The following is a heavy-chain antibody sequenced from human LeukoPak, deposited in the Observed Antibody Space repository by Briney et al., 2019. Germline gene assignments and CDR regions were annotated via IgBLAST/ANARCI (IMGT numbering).Heavy chain of an antibody. CDR3: GKGSPVKRFGELSLRSESAEKDFDY. Sequence: GGSLRLSCAPSGFTFNNYGMHWGRQAPGKGLEWVAFIRFDGSNKHYADSVQGRFTISRENSKNTLDLQMNSLRDGDTAVYYCGKGSPVKRFGELSLRSESAEKDFDYWGQGTLVTVSS. D-gene: IGHD3-10*01. CDR2: IRFDGSNK. V-gene: IGHV3-30*02. J-gene: IGHJ4*02. CDR1: GFTFNNYG.